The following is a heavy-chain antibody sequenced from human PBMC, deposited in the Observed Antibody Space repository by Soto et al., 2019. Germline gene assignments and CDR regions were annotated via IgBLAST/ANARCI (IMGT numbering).Heavy chain of an antibody. CDR2: ISGSGGST. V-gene: IGHV3-23*01. CDR1: GFTFSSYA. Sequence: PGGSLRLSCAASGFTFSSYAMSWVRQAPGKGLEWVSAISGSGGSTYYADSVKGRFTISRDNSKNTLYLQMNSLRAEDTAVYYCAWRKGILTGYYYYWGQGTLVTVSS. CDR3: AWRKGILTGYYYY. D-gene: IGHD3-9*01. J-gene: IGHJ4*02.